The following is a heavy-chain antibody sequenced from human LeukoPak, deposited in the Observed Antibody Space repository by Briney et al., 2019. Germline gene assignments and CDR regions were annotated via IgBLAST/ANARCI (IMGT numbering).Heavy chain of an antibody. D-gene: IGHD3-22*01. J-gene: IGHJ4*02. CDR2: IKEDGSEK. Sequence: PGGSLRLSCAASGFTFSRYWMTWVRQAPGKGLEWVANIKEDGSEKHYVDSVKGRFTISRDNAENSLYLQMNSLRAEDTAVYCCARAYYYDSSSTYRPFDYWGLGALVTVSS. CDR1: GFTFSRYW. V-gene: IGHV3-7*04. CDR3: ARAYYYDSSSTYRPFDY.